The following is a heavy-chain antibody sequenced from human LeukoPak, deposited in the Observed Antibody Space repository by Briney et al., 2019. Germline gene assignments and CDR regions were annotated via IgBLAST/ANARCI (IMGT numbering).Heavy chain of an antibody. Sequence: GGSLILSCAASGFIFSDYYMSWIRQAPGKGLEWLTYISSSGAIIYDADSVKGRFTISRDNAKDSLYLQIINLRADDTAVYYCARLARRDLHYYYMDVWGKGTTVSVSS. V-gene: IGHV3-11*01. CDR2: ISSSGAII. J-gene: IGHJ6*03. CDR1: GFIFSDYY. D-gene: IGHD3-16*01. CDR3: ARLARRDLHYYYMDV.